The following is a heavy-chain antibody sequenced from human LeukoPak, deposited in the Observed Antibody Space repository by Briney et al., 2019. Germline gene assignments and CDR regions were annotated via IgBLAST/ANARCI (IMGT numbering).Heavy chain of an antibody. D-gene: IGHD1-26*01. CDR2: INPNSGGT. CDR1: GYTFTGYY. J-gene: IGHJ4*02. CDR3: ASFSPTTATFDY. V-gene: IGHV1-2*02. Sequence: GASVKVSCKASGYTFTGYYMHWVRQAPGQGLEWMGWINPNSGGTNYAQKLQGRVTMTTDTSTSTAYMELTSLRSDDTAVYYCASFSPTTATFDYWGQGTLVTVSS.